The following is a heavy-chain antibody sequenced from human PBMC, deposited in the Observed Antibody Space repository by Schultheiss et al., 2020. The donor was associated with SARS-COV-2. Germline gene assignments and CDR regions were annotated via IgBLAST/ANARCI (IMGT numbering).Heavy chain of an antibody. CDR2: IYYSGST. CDR1: GGSISSYY. V-gene: IGHV4-59*12. J-gene: IGHJ4*02. D-gene: IGHD3-22*01. CDR3: ARMTYDSSGYIDY. Sequence: SETLSLTCTVSGGSISSYYWGWIRQPPGKGLEWIGYIYYSGSTNYNPSLKSRVTISVDTSKNQFSLKLSSVTAADTAVYYCARMTYDSSGYIDYWGQGTLVTVSS.